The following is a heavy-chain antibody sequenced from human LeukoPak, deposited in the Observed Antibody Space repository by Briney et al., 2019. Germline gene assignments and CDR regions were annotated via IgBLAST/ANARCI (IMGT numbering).Heavy chain of an antibody. CDR1: GFTPSSYA. CDR2: IGGSGGST. D-gene: IGHD2-15*01. V-gene: IGHV3-23*01. Sequence: GGSLRLSCAASGFTPSSYAMSRVPHAPGKGLEGGSAIGGSGGSTYYSDSVKCRFTIYRDNSKNTLYLQRNSLRAEDTDVYYCAKDPSPCVVVVVHGYWGQGALVTVSS. CDR3: AKDPSPCVVVVVHGY. J-gene: IGHJ4*02.